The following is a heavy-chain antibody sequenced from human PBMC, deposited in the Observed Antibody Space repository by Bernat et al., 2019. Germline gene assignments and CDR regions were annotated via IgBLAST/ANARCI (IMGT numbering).Heavy chain of an antibody. CDR3: AGEDIVVVVAATPDVFDI. CDR2: IYYSGST. Sequence: QVQLQESGPGLVKPSQTLSLTCTVSGGSISSGDYYWSWIRQPPGKGLEWIGYIYYSGSTYYNPSLKSRVTISVDTSKNQFSLKLSSVTAADTAVYYCAGEDIVVVVAATPDVFDIWGQGTMVTVSS. D-gene: IGHD2-15*01. V-gene: IGHV4-30-4*01. CDR1: GGSISSGDYY. J-gene: IGHJ3*02.